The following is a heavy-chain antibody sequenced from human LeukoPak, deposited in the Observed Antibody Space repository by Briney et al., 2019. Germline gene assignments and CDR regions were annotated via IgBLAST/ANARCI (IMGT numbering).Heavy chain of an antibody. Sequence: GGSLRLSCAASGFTFSSYGMHWVRQAPGKGLEWVAFIRYDGSNKYYADSVKGRFTISRDNSKNTLYLQMNSLRAEDTAVYYCAKDQRSSGWLWGNAFDIWGQGTMVTVSS. J-gene: IGHJ3*02. CDR2: IRYDGSNK. CDR1: GFTFSSYG. V-gene: IGHV3-30*02. CDR3: AKDQRSSGWLWGNAFDI. D-gene: IGHD6-19*01.